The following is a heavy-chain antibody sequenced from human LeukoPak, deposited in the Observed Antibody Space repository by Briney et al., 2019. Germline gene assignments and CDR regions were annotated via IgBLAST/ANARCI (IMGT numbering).Heavy chain of an antibody. J-gene: IGHJ4*02. CDR2: IYYSGST. CDR3: ARDSGPYYDSSGYPYFDY. CDR1: GGSISSYY. V-gene: IGHV4-59*12. D-gene: IGHD3-22*01. Sequence: SSETLSLTCTVSGGSISSYYWSWIRQPPGKGLEWIGYIYYSGSTNYNPSLKSRVTISVDTSRNQFSLRLTPVTAADTAVYYCARDSGPYYDSSGYPYFDYWGQGTLVAVSS.